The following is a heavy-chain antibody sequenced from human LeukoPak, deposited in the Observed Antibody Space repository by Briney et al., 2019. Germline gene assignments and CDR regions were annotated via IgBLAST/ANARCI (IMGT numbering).Heavy chain of an antibody. J-gene: IGHJ4*02. CDR2: ISAYNGNT. CDR3: ARSVKMPTIVH. D-gene: IGHD5-24*01. V-gene: IGHV1-18*01. Sequence: AASVKVSCKASGYTLTSYGISWVRQAPGQGLEWMGWISAYNGNTNYAQKLQGRVTMTRDTSTSTVYMELSSLRSDDTAIYYCARSVKMPTIVHWGQGTLVTVSS. CDR1: GYTLTSYG.